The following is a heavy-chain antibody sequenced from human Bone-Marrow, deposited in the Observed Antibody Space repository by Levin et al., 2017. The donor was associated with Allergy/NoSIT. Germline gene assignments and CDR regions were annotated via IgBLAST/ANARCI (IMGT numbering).Heavy chain of an antibody. V-gene: IGHV1-2*02. CDR1: GYTFTDYY. CDR2: INPNSGGA. D-gene: IGHD3-22*01. CDR3: ARVKYYYDSNGYYYYYGKDG. Sequence: GESLKISCEASGYTFTDYYIHWVRQAPGQGLEWMGWINPNSGGAKYAQKFQGRVTMTRDTSITTAYMELSRLGSDDTAVYYCARVKYYYDSNGYYYYYGKDGWGQGTTVTVSS. J-gene: IGHJ6*02.